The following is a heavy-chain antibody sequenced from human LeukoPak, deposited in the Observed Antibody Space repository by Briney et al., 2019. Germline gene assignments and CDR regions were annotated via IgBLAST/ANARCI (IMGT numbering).Heavy chain of an antibody. Sequence: GGSLRLSCAASGFTFSSYAMSWVRQVPGKGLEWVSAISGSGSSTYYADSVKGRFTISRDNSKNTLYLQVNSLRAEDTAVYYCAKDVVVVPAASNWFDPWGQGTLVTVSS. CDR3: AKDVVVVPAASNWFDP. CDR2: ISGSGSST. D-gene: IGHD2-2*01. V-gene: IGHV3-23*01. CDR1: GFTFSSYA. J-gene: IGHJ5*02.